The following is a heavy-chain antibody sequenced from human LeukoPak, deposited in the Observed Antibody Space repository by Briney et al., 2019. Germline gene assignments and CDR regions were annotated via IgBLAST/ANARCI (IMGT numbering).Heavy chain of an antibody. J-gene: IGHJ6*02. Sequence: PGGSLRLSCAASGFTFSSYSMNWVRQAPGKGLEWVSYISSSSSTIYYADSVKGRFTISRDNAKNSLYLQMNSLRAEDTAVYYCARDETGNRYCSGGSCFYYYYYGMDVWGQGTTVTVSS. CDR3: ARDETGNRYCSGGSCFYYYYYGMDV. V-gene: IGHV3-48*04. CDR1: GFTFSSYS. CDR2: ISSSSSTI. D-gene: IGHD2-15*01.